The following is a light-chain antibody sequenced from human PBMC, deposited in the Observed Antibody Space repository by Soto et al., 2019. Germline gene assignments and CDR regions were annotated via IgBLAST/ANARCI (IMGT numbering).Light chain of an antibody. J-gene: IGKJ1*01. CDR1: QSVSSN. CDR2: GAS. CDR3: QQYNNWPPWT. Sequence: EIVMTQSPATLSVSPGERGTLSCRASQSVSSNLAWYQQKPGQAPRLLIYGASTRATCIPARFSGSGSGTEFTLTISSLQPEDFAVYYCQQYNNWPPWTFGQGTKVEIK. V-gene: IGKV3-15*01.